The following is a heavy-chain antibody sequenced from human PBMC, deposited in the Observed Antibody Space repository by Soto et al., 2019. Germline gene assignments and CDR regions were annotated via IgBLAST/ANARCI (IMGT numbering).Heavy chain of an antibody. CDR2: ISWNSGSI. D-gene: IGHD6-19*01. Sequence: EVQLVESGGGLVQPGRSLRLSCAASGFTFDDYAMHWVRQAPGKGLEWVSGISWNSGSIGYADSVKGRFTISRDNAKNYLYLQMNSLRAEATALYYCAKGALSGWYNFDYWGQGTLVTVSS. J-gene: IGHJ4*02. V-gene: IGHV3-9*01. CDR1: GFTFDDYA. CDR3: AKGALSGWYNFDY.